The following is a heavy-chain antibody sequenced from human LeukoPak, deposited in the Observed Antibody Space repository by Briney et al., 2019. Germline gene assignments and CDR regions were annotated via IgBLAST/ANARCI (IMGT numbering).Heavy chain of an antibody. D-gene: IGHD6-25*01. V-gene: IGHV4-39*01. CDR1: GASITSRNYY. CDR2: ISYSGTT. Sequence: SETLSLTCTVSGASITSRNYYWGWVRQPPGQGLEWIASISYSGTTYYNPSLVSRVTISVDTSKNEFSLKLSSVTAADTAVFYCAIQPVGSGWPRYMDVWGKGTTLTVSS. J-gene: IGHJ6*03. CDR3: AIQPVGSGWPRYMDV.